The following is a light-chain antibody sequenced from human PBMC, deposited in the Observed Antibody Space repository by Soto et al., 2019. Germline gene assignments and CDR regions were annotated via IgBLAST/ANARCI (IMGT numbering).Light chain of an antibody. CDR2: EVS. V-gene: IGKV1-33*01. Sequence: DIQMSQSPSSLSASVGDRVTITCQASQDITNYLSWYQQKPGKAPKVLTYEVSNLETGVPSRFSGSGSGRDFTFTISSLHPEDIATYYCQQYDDLPYTCGQGAELEIK. CDR3: QQYDDLPYT. CDR1: QDITNY. J-gene: IGKJ2*01.